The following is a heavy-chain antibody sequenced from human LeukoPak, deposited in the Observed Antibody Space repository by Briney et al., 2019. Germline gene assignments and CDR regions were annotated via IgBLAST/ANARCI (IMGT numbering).Heavy chain of an antibody. Sequence: ASVKVSCKASVYTFTNYGFIWVRQAPGQGLEWMGWISAYNGNTNYTPKLQDRVSMTTDTSTSTAYLELRSLTSDDTALYYCARVYSNSHEPDFWGQGTMVTVSS. J-gene: IGHJ4*02. CDR3: ARVYSNSHEPDF. CDR2: ISAYNGNT. V-gene: IGHV1-18*01. D-gene: IGHD6-13*01. CDR1: VYTFTNYG.